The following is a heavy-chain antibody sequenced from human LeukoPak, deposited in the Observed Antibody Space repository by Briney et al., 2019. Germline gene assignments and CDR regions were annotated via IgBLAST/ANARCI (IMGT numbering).Heavy chain of an antibody. CDR1: GGSFSGYY. V-gene: IGHV4-34*01. D-gene: IGHD4-23*01. J-gene: IGHJ4*02. CDR3: ARAYTTVVTGFEY. CDR2: INHSGST. Sequence: SETLSLTCAVYGGSFSGYYWSWIRQPPGKGLEWIGEINHSGSTNYNPSLKSRVTISVDTSKNQFSLKLSSVTAADTAVYYCARAYTTVVTGFEYWGQGTLVTVSS.